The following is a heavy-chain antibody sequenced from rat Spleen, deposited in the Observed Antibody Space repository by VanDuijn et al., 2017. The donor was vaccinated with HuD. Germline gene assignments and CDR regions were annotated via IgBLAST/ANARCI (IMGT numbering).Heavy chain of an antibody. Sequence: EVQLVESGGGLVQPGRSLKLSCAASGFTFSNYYMAWVRQAPTKGLEWVASISPSGGSTYYPDSVKCRFTISRDNAKSTQYLQMDSLRSEDTATYYCATGGLRRVYGYFDYWGQGVMVTVSS. CDR3: ATGGLRRVYGYFDY. D-gene: IGHD1-11*01. J-gene: IGHJ2*01. CDR1: GFTFSNYY. V-gene: IGHV5-27*01. CDR2: ISPSGGST.